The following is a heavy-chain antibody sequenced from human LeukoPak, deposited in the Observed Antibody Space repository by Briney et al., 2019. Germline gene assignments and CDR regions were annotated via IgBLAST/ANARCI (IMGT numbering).Heavy chain of an antibody. J-gene: IGHJ4*02. Sequence: SVKVSCKASGGTFSSYAISWVRQAPGQGLEWMGRIIPIFGTANYAQKFQGRVTITTDESTSTAYMELSSLRSEDTAVYYCARELEQWLVDRSFDYWGQGTLVTVSS. D-gene: IGHD6-19*01. V-gene: IGHV1-69*05. CDR2: IIPIFGTA. CDR1: GGTFSSYA. CDR3: ARELEQWLVDRSFDY.